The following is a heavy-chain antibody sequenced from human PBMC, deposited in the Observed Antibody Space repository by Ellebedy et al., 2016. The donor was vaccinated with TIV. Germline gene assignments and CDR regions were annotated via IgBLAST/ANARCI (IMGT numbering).Heavy chain of an antibody. D-gene: IGHD1-26*01. J-gene: IGHJ4*02. Sequence: SETLSLTCTVSGGYISTSDYYWSWIRQPPGKGLEWLGYIYYSGSTYYNPSLRSRLTISVDTSKNQFSLKLSSVTAADTAVFYWARYVGATGTFDYWGQGTLVTVSS. CDR1: GGYISTSDYY. CDR2: IYYSGST. CDR3: ARYVGATGTFDY. V-gene: IGHV4-30-4*01.